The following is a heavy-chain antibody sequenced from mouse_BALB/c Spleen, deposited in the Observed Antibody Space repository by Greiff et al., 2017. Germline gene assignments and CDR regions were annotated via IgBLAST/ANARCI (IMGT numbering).Heavy chain of an antibody. Sequence: VQLQQSGPGLVQPSHSLSISCTVSGFSLISYGVYWVRQSPGKGLEWLGVIWSGGSTDYNAVFISRLSISKDNSKSQVFFKMNSLQADDTAIYCCARKDLCIDYWGQGTTLTVSS. CDR1: GFSLISYG. CDR2: IWSGGST. V-gene: IGHV2-4-1*01. CDR3: ARKDLCIDY. J-gene: IGHJ2*01.